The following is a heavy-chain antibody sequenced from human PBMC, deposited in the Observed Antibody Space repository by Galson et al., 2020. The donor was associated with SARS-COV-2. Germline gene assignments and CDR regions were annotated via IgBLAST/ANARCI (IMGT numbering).Heavy chain of an antibody. J-gene: IGHJ4*02. Sequence: ESGPTLVKPTQTLTLTCNLTGFSLSTSGKCVSWIRQPPGKALDWPARIDFDDDKYYSTSLKTRPTISKDTSKNQVVLTMTNMDPVDTATYYCARIKPGMSARREGYYFVYWGQGTLVTVSS. CDR3: ARIKPGMSARREGYYFVY. CDR2: IDFDDDK. CDR1: GFSLSTSGKC. D-gene: IGHD6-13*01. V-gene: IGHV2-70*11.